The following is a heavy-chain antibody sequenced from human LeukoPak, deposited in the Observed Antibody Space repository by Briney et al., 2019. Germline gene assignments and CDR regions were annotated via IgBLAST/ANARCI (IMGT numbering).Heavy chain of an antibody. CDR3: ARDGYYYDSRGYYPFWY. CDR2: ISAYNGNT. J-gene: IGHJ4*02. D-gene: IGHD3-22*01. V-gene: IGHV1-18*01. Sequence: ASVKVSCKASGYTFTSYGISWVRQAPGQGLEWMGWISAYNGNTNYAQKLQGRVTMTTDTSTSTAYMELRSLRSDDTAVYYCARDGYYYDSRGYYPFWYWGQGTLVTVSS. CDR1: GYTFTSYG.